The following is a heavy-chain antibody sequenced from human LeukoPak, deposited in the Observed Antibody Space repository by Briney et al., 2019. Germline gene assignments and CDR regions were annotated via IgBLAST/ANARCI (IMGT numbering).Heavy chain of an antibody. J-gene: IGHJ4*02. V-gene: IGHV4-59*12. CDR1: GGSISRYY. D-gene: IGHD1-1*01. Sequence: SETLSLTCTVSGGSISRYYWSWIRQPPGKRLEWIGYIYYSGSTNYNPSLKSRVTMSVDTSKNQFSLKLSSVTAADTAVYYCARDRGTWNDDGFDYWGQGTLVTVSS. CDR3: ARDRGTWNDDGFDY. CDR2: IYYSGST.